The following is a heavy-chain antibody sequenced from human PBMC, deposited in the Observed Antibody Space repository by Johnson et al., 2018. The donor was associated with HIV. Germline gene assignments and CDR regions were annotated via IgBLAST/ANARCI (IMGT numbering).Heavy chain of an antibody. CDR1: GFTFRNAW. V-gene: IGHV3-15*01. CDR3: AKDLVWNRGSYFRLGAFDI. D-gene: IGHD3-10*01. CDR2: IKSKSDGGTT. J-gene: IGHJ3*02. Sequence: VQLVESGGGLVKPGGSLRLSCAASGFTFRNAWMSWVRQAPGKGVEWVGHIKSKSDGGTTDSAAPVKGRFTISRDDSKSMVYLHMNSLKPEDTAVFYFAKDLVWNRGSYFRLGAFDIWGQGTMVTVSS.